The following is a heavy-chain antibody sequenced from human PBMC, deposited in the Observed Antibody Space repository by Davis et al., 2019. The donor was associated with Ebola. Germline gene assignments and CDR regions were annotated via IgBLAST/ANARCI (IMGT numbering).Heavy chain of an antibody. CDR3: ARAPSGSSWSFFDY. D-gene: IGHD6-13*01. J-gene: IGHJ4*02. V-gene: IGHV3-74*01. CDR1: GFTFSSYW. CDR2: INSDGSST. Sequence: GESLKISCAASGFTFSSYWMHWVRQAPGKGLVWVSRINSDGSSTSYADSVKGRFTISRDNAKNTLYLQMNSLRAEDTAVYYCARAPSGSSWSFFDYWGQGTLVTVSS.